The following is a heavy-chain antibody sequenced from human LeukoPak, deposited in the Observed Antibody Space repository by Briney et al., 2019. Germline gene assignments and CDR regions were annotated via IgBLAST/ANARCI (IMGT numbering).Heavy chain of an antibody. CDR2: IYYSGST. CDR3: ATEYCSSTSCYPALYY. CDR1: GGSISSYY. Sequence: SETLSLTCTVSGGSISSYYWSWIRQPPGKGLEWIGYIYYSGSTNYNPSLKSRVTISVDTSKNQFSLNLSSVTAADTAVYYCATEYCSSTSCYPALYYWGQGTLVTVSS. V-gene: IGHV4-59*01. D-gene: IGHD2-2*01. J-gene: IGHJ4*02.